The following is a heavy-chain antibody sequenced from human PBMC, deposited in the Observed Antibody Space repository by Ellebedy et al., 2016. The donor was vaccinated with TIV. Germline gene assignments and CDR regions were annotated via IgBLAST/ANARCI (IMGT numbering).Heavy chain of an antibody. CDR1: GGSISSYY. D-gene: IGHD3-10*02. J-gene: IGHJ4*02. CDR2: MYHSGNT. V-gene: IGHV4-59*08. Sequence: MPSETLSLTCTVSGGSISSYYWSWIRQPPGKGLEWIGYMYHSGNTNYNPYLKSRVTISVDTSKNQFSLKLSSVTAADTAVYYCARHVKTMFDLYYFDYWGQGTLVAVSS. CDR3: ARHVKTMFDLYYFDY.